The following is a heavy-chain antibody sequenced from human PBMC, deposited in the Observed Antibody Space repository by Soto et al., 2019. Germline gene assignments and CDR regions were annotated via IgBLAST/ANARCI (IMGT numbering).Heavy chain of an antibody. CDR2: IYSGGSS. J-gene: IGHJ4*02. D-gene: IGHD6-13*01. CDR1: GFTVSSHY. V-gene: IGHV3-53*01. CDR3: ARGEGIAEARPLDY. Sequence: EVQLVESGGGLIQPGGSLRLSCAASGFTVSSHYMRWVHQAPGKGLEWVSVIYSGGSSYYADSVKGRFTITRDNTKNTRYLQMNSQRTEDTAVYYCARGEGIAEARPLDYWGQGTLVTDSS.